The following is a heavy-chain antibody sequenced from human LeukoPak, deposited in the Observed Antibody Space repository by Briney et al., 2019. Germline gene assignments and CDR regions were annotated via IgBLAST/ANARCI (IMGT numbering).Heavy chain of an antibody. CDR1: GYTVTTYG. J-gene: IGHJ6*03. D-gene: IGHD4-17*01. CDR2: ISAYSGHT. CDR3: ARDVSTVTTRGDCYYYMDV. V-gene: IGHV1-18*01. Sequence: ASVKVSCKASGYTVTTYGINWVRQAPGQGLEWVGWISAYSGHTKYAQWLQGRVTMTTDTSTNTAYMQLTSLRSDDTAVYYCARDVSTVTTRGDCYYYMDVWGKGTTVTVSS.